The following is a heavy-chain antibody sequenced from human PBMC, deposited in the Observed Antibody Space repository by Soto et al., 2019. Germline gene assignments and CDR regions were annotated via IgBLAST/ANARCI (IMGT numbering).Heavy chain of an antibody. D-gene: IGHD4-17*01. V-gene: IGHV4-59*01. Sequence: PSETLSLTCTVSGGSISSYYWSWIRQPPGKGLEWIGYIYYSGSTNYNPSLESRVTISVDTSKNQFSLKLSSVTAADTAVYYCASTTVTTPQYYFDYWGQGTLVTVSS. CDR3: ASTTVTTPQYYFDY. CDR2: IYYSGST. J-gene: IGHJ4*02. CDR1: GGSISSYY.